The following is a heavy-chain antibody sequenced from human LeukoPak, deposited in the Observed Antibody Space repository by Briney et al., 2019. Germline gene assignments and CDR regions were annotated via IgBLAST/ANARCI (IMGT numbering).Heavy chain of an antibody. Sequence: SETLSLTCTVSGGSLSSYYWSWVRQPPGKGLEWVGYIYYSGSTNYNPSLKSRVTISVDTSKTQFSLKLSSVTAADTAVYYCARQQGVLTRYSAYWYFDLWGRGTLVTVSS. CDR3: ARQQGVLTRYSAYWYFDL. CDR1: GGSLSSYY. CDR2: IYYSGST. D-gene: IGHD3-9*01. J-gene: IGHJ2*01. V-gene: IGHV4-59*08.